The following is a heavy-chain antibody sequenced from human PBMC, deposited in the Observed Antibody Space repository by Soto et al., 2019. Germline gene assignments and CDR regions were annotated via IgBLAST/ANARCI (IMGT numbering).Heavy chain of an antibody. CDR1: GFTFSGSA. J-gene: IGHJ5*02. D-gene: IGHD2-2*01. Sequence: GGSLRLSCAASGFTFSGSAMHWVRQASGKGLEWVGRIRSKANSYATAYAASVKGRFTISRDDSKNTAYLQMNSLKTEDTAVYYCTRQVRRSTSWGSVSWFDPWGQGTLVTVSS. CDR3: TRQVRRSTSWGSVSWFDP. CDR2: IRSKANSYAT. V-gene: IGHV3-73*01.